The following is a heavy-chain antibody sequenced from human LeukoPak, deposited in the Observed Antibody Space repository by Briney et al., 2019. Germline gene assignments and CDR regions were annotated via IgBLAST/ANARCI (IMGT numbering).Heavy chain of an antibody. D-gene: IGHD3-3*01. CDR1: GGTFNNFA. V-gene: IGHV1-69*13. CDR3: ASPVKYYDTWSGYPPFDY. Sequence: SVKVSCKASGGTFNNFAISWVRQAPGQGLEWVGGIIPMSGTANYAQKFQGRVTITADESTSTAYMELSSLRSEDTAIYYCASPVKYYDTWSGYPPFDYWGQGTLVTVSS. J-gene: IGHJ4*02. CDR2: IIPMSGTA.